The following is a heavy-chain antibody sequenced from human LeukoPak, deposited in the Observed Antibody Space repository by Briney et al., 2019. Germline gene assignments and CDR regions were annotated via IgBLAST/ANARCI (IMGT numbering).Heavy chain of an antibody. D-gene: IGHD3-10*01. CDR3: ARDLNPYYGSGSYNY. Sequence: ASVKVSCKASGYTFTSYGISWVRQAPGQGLEWMGWISAYNGNTNYAQKLQGRVTTTTDTSTSTAYMELRSLRSDDTAVYYCARDLNPYYGSGSYNYWGQGTLVTVSS. CDR1: GYTFTSYG. J-gene: IGHJ4*02. V-gene: IGHV1-18*01. CDR2: ISAYNGNT.